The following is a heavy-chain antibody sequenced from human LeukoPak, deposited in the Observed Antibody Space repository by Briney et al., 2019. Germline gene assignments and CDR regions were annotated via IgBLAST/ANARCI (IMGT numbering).Heavy chain of an antibody. Sequence: GASVKVSCKASGYTFTSYGISWVRQAPGQGLEWMGWISAYNGNTNYAQKLQGRVTMTTDTSTCTAYMELRSLRSDDTAVYYCARWARYDFWSGYSDPYYFDYWGQGTLVTVSS. CDR3: ARWARYDFWSGYSDPYYFDY. CDR2: ISAYNGNT. J-gene: IGHJ4*02. CDR1: GYTFTSYG. V-gene: IGHV1-18*01. D-gene: IGHD3-3*01.